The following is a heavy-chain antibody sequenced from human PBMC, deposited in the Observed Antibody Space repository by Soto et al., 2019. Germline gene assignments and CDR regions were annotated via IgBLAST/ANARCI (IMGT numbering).Heavy chain of an antibody. CDR3: ARATGYDNGFDP. D-gene: IGHD3-9*01. CDR2: IIPILGIA. Sequence: QVQLVQSGAEVKKPGSSVKVSCKASGGTFSSYTISWVRQAPGQGLEWMGRIIPILGIANYAQKFQGRVTITADKSTSTAYMELSSLRSEDTAVYYCARATGYDNGFDPWGQGTLVTVST. J-gene: IGHJ5*02. V-gene: IGHV1-69*02. CDR1: GGTFSSYT.